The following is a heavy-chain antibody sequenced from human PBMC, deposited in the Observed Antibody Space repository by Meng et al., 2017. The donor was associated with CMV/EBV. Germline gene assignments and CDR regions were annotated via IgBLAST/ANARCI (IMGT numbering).Heavy chain of an antibody. D-gene: IGHD3-3*01. V-gene: IGHV4-30-4*08. J-gene: IGHJ4*02. CDR2: IYYSGST. Sequence: QVQLQESGPHLVKPSQTRSLTGTFSGGALSSGDYYWSWYRQPPGKGLEWIGYIYYSGSTYYNPSLKSRVTISVDTSKNQFSLKLSSVTAADTAVYYCARDNRRGGVDYWGQGTLVTVSS. CDR1: GGALSSGDYY. CDR3: ARDNRRGGVDY.